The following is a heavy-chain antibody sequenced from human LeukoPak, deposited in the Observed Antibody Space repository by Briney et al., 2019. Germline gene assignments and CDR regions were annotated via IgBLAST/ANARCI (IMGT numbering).Heavy chain of an antibody. CDR3: ARGEGLYPEYFQH. V-gene: IGHV3-21*01. CDR1: GFTFSNYS. CDR2: ISSSSSYI. J-gene: IGHJ1*01. Sequence: GGSLRLSCAASGFTFSNYSMNWVRQAPGKGLEWVSSISSSSSYIYYAASVKGRFTISRDNAKNSLYLQMNSLRAEDTAVYYCARGEGLYPEYFQHWGQGTLVTVSS. D-gene: IGHD3-16*02.